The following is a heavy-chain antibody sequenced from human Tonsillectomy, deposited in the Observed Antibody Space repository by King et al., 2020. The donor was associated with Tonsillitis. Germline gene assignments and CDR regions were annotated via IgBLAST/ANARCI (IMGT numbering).Heavy chain of an antibody. CDR2: INPNSGGT. J-gene: IGHJ6*02. Sequence: QLVQSGAEVKKPGASVKVSCKASGYSFTGYYMHWVRQAPGQGIEWMGWINPNSGGTNYAQKFQGRVTMTRDTSISIVYMELSRLRSDDTAVFYCARDGGTAVTGSGIDVWGQGTTVTVSS. D-gene: IGHD6-19*01. CDR1: GYSFTGYY. CDR3: ARDGGTAVTGSGIDV. V-gene: IGHV1-2*02.